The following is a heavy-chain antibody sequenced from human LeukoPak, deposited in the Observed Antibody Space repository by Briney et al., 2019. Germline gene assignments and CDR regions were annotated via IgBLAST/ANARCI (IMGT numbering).Heavy chain of an antibody. J-gene: IGHJ1*01. CDR1: GGSFSGYY. D-gene: IGHD2-2*02. CDR3: VRVGCSSTSCYTKYFQH. Sequence: SETLSLTCAVYGGSFSGYYWSWIRQPPGKGLEWIGEINHSGSTNYNPSLKSRVTIPVDTSKNQFSLKLSSVTAADTAVYYCVRVGCSSTSCYTKYFQHWGQGTLVTVSS. V-gene: IGHV4-34*01. CDR2: INHSGST.